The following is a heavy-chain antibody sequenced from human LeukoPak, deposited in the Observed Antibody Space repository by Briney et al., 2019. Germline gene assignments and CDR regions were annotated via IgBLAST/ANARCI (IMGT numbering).Heavy chain of an antibody. J-gene: IGHJ4*02. V-gene: IGHV4-39*01. D-gene: IGHD2-21*02. Sequence: PSETLSLTCTVSGGSISSSSYYWGWIRQPPGKGLEWIGSIYYSGSTYYNPSLKSRVTISVDTSKNQFSLKLSSVTAADTAVYYCARHEGYCGGDCWLYYFDYWGQGTLVTVSS. CDR1: GGSISSSSYY. CDR3: ARHEGYCGGDCWLYYFDY. CDR2: IYYSGST.